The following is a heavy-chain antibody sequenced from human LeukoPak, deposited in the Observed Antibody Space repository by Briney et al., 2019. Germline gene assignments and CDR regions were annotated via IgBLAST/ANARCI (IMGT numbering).Heavy chain of an antibody. J-gene: IGHJ4*02. D-gene: IGHD6-13*01. V-gene: IGHV3-53*01. CDR3: ARRSPIAGAGPRRLED. CDR2: IYSGGST. Sequence: GGSLRLSCAASGFTVSSNYMSWVRQAPGKGLEWVSVIYSGGSTSYADPVKGRFIISRDSSKNTLYLQMNSLRAEDTAVYYCARRSPIAGAGPRRLEDWGQGTLVSVSS. CDR1: GFTVSSNY.